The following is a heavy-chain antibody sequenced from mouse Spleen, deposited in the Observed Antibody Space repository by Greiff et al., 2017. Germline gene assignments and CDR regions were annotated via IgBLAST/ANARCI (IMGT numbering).Heavy chain of an antibody. CDR2: IDPANGNT. V-gene: IGHV14-3*01. Sequence: EVQLQQSVAELVRPGASVKLSCTASGFNIKNTYIHWMKQRPEQGLEWIGRIDPANGNTKYAPKFQGKATITADTSSNTAYLQLSSLTSEDTAIYYCASPGYDDWYFDVWGAGTTVTVSS. CDR1: GFNIKNTY. D-gene: IGHD2-2*01. CDR3: ASPGYDDWYFDV. J-gene: IGHJ1*01.